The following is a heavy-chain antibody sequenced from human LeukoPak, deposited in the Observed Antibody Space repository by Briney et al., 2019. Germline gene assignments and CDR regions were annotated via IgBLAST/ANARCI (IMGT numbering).Heavy chain of an antibody. Sequence: GGSPSLSCAASGFPFSIYSLNGVRRPPGKGLEWVSSSSSSSSYIYYADSVKGRFTISRDNAKNSLYLQMNSLRAEDTAVYYCARDVKQQLVRGFDYWGQGTLVTVSS. CDR2: SSSSSSYI. J-gene: IGHJ4*02. D-gene: IGHD6-13*01. V-gene: IGHV3-21*01. CDR1: GFPFSIYS. CDR3: ARDVKQQLVRGFDY.